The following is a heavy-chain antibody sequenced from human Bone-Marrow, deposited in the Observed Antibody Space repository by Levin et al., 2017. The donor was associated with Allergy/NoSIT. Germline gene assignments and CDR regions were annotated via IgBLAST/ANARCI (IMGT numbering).Heavy chain of an antibody. D-gene: IGHD2-21*01. CDR2: VTGSGGTT. CDR3: ALPKRIGEFDY. Sequence: GGSLRLSCAASGFAFNGYAISWVRQAPGKGLEWVSAVTGSGGTTSYADSVKGRFTISRDNSQKKVYLQMNSLRAEDTALYYCALPKRIGEFDYWGQGTLVTVSS. J-gene: IGHJ4*02. V-gene: IGHV3-23*01. CDR1: GFAFNGYA.